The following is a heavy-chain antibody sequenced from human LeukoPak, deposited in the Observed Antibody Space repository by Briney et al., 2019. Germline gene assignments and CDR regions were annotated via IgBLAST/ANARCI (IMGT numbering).Heavy chain of an antibody. Sequence: PGGSLRLSCAASGFTFNSYGMHWVRQAPGKGLEWVAFIRYDGSNKYYADSVKARFTLSRDNSKNTMYLQMNTLRAEDTAVYYCATGYSSGWYGRLDYWGQGTLVTVSS. CDR2: IRYDGSNK. V-gene: IGHV3-30*02. CDR3: ATGYSSGWYGRLDY. J-gene: IGHJ4*02. D-gene: IGHD6-19*01. CDR1: GFTFNSYG.